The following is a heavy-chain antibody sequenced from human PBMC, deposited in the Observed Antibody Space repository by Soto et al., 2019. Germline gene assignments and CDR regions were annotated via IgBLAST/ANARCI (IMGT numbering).Heavy chain of an antibody. CDR1: GFTFSSYG. Sequence: QVQLVESGGGVVQPGRSLRLSCAASGFTFSSYGMHWVRQAPGKGLEWVAVISYDGSNKYYADSVKGRFTISRDNSKNTLYLQLTSLRAEDTAVYYCAKVSNQRPIFRYFDWDHGLGMDVWGQGTTVTVSS. CDR3: AKVSNQRPIFRYFDWDHGLGMDV. CDR2: ISYDGSNK. V-gene: IGHV3-30*18. J-gene: IGHJ6*02. D-gene: IGHD3-9*01.